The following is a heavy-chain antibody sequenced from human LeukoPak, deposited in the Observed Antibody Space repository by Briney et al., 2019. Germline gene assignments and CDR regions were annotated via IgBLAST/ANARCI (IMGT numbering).Heavy chain of an antibody. J-gene: IGHJ5*02. V-gene: IGHV1-18*01. Sequence: ASVKVSCKASGYIFTSYGISWVRQAPGQGLEWMGWINTYNGNTKYVQKFQGRVSMTTDTSTSTAYMELRSLRSDDTAVYYCARDLVHHRLLATTYNWFDPWGQGTLVTVSS. CDR2: INTYNGNT. CDR3: ARDLVHHRLLATTYNWFDP. CDR1: GYIFTSYG. D-gene: IGHD1-26*01.